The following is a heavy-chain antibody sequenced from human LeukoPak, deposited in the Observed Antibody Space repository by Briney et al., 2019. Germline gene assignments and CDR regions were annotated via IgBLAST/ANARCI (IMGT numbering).Heavy chain of an antibody. V-gene: IGHV3-33*08. CDR2: IWYDGSNK. Sequence: GGSLRLSCAASGFTFSSYGMHWVRQAPGKGLEWVAVIWYDGSNKYYADSVKGRFTISRDNSKNTLYLQMNSLGAEDTAVYYCARDQWYYYDSSGYSPLGYWGQGTLVTVSS. D-gene: IGHD3-22*01. J-gene: IGHJ4*02. CDR3: ARDQWYYYDSSGYSPLGY. CDR1: GFTFSSYG.